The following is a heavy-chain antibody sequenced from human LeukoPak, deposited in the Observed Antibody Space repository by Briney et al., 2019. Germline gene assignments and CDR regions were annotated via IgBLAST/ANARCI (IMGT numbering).Heavy chain of an antibody. V-gene: IGHV3-49*04. D-gene: IGHD5-18*01. Sequence: GRSLRLSCATSGFRFGDYAVSWVRQAPGKGLELVGFIRSNTYGGTTEYAASVKGRFTISRDDSKSIAYLQMNSLQTEDTAVYYCARSGDNYGNYYFDFWGQGTLVTVSS. CDR3: ARSGDNYGNYYFDF. CDR1: GFRFGDYA. J-gene: IGHJ4*02. CDR2: IRSNTYGGTT.